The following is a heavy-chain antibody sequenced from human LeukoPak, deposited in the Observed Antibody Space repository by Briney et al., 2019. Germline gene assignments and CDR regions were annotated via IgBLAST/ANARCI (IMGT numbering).Heavy chain of an antibody. CDR1: GYSFTSYW. V-gene: IGHV5-10-1*01. J-gene: IGHJ4*02. D-gene: IGHD3-3*01. Sequence: GESLKISCKGSGYSFTSYWISWVRQMPGKGLEWMGRIDPSDSYTNYSPSFQGHVTISADKSISTAYLQWSSLEASDTAMYYCARWTSYYDFWSGYFDYWGQGTLVTVSS. CDR3: ARWTSYYDFWSGYFDY. CDR2: IDPSDSYT.